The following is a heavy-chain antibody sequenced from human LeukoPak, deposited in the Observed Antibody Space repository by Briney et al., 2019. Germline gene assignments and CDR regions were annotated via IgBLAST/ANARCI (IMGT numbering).Heavy chain of an antibody. CDR3: ARQLRGEAVAGHLQPFDY. CDR2: IYYSGNT. J-gene: IGHJ4*02. Sequence: SETLSLTCTVSGGSISSYYWNWIRQPPGKGLEWIGYIYYSGNTNYNPSLKSRVTISVDTSKNQFSLKLSSVTAADTAVYFCARQLRGEAVAGHLQPFDYWGQGTLVTVSS. V-gene: IGHV4-59*08. CDR1: GGSISSYY. D-gene: IGHD6-19*01.